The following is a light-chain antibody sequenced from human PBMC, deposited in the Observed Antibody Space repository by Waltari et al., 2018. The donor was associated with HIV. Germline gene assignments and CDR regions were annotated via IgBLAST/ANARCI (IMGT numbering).Light chain of an antibody. CDR2: DVT. Sequence: QSALTQPASVSASPGQSITISCTGTSSDVGGYNYVSWYQQHPGKAPKLMLFDVTQGPSGVSKRFSGSKSGNTASLTISGLQAEDEADYYCSSYTSSSTFVIFGGGTKLTVL. CDR1: SSDVGGYNY. J-gene: IGLJ2*01. V-gene: IGLV2-14*03. CDR3: SSYTSSSTFVI.